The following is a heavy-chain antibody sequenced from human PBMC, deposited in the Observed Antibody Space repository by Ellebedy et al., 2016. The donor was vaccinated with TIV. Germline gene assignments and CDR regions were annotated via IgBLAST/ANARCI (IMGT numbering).Heavy chain of an antibody. J-gene: IGHJ3*02. Sequence: GESLKISCKGSGYSFTNYWIGWVRQMPGKGLEWMGVISPADSHLRSSPSFQGQVTFSADKSISTAYLQWSSLKASDSAMYFCARQTQGGGESGVFDIWGQGTLLTVSS. CDR3: ARQTQGGGESGVFDI. CDR1: GYSFTNYW. D-gene: IGHD3-16*01. V-gene: IGHV5-51*01. CDR2: ISPADSHL.